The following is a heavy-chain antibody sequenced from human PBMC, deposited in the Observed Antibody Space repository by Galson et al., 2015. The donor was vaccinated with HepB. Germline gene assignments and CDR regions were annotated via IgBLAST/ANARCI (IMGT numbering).Heavy chain of an antibody. CDR2: ISNNGGRT. CDR1: GFTFRIYP. Sequence: SLRLSCAASGFTFRIYPMIWVRQAPGERLEAVSSISNNGGRTYYADSVKGRFTISRDNSKNMLYLQMNSLTVDDTAVYYCAKVITTDDYYWYGMEVWGQGTTVTVSS. CDR3: AKVITTDDYYWYGMEV. J-gene: IGHJ6*02. V-gene: IGHV3-23*01. D-gene: IGHD1-14*01.